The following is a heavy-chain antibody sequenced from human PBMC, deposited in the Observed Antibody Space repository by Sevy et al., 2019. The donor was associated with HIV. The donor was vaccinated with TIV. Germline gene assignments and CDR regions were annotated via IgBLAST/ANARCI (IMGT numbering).Heavy chain of an antibody. D-gene: IGHD3-22*01. V-gene: IGHV4-31*03. CDR1: GGSISGGGYY. J-gene: IGHJ4*02. Sequence: SETLSLTCTVSGGSISGGGYYWSWIRQHPGKGLEWIGYIYYSGSTYYNPSLKCRVTISVDTSKNQFSLKLSSVTAADTAVYYCARASYDSSGYYSQFDYWGQGTLVTVSS. CDR2: IYYSGST. CDR3: ARASYDSSGYYSQFDY.